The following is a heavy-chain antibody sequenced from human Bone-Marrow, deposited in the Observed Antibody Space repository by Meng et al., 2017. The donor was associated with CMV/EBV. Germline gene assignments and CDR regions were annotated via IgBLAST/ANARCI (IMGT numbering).Heavy chain of an antibody. V-gene: IGHV3-72*01. CDR2: IRNKNQGYIT. D-gene: IGHD1-26*01. CDR1: GFDFSEHW. CDR3: VKASGGSPEN. J-gene: IGHJ4*02. Sequence: GGSLRLSCAASGFDFSEHWMDWVRQVPGKGLQWISRIRNKNQGYITEYAASVKGRFIISRDDSRNSVFLQMNSPKSEDAALYYCVKASGGSPENWGRGTLVTVSS.